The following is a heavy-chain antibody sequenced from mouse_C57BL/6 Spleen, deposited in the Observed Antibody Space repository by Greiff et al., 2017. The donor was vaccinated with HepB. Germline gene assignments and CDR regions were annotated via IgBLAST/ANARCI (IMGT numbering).Heavy chain of an antibody. CDR1: GFSLSTSGMG. J-gene: IGHJ1*03. Sequence: QVTLKVCGPGILQSSQTLSLTCSFSGFSLSTSGMGVSWIRQPSGKGLEWLAHIYWDDDKRYNPSLKSRLTISKDTSRNQVFLKITSVDTADTATYYCARRQGGIYYSKSRWYFDVWGTGTTVTVSS. V-gene: IGHV8-12*01. CDR3: ARRQGGIYYSKSRWYFDV. CDR2: IYWDDDK. D-gene: IGHD2-5*01.